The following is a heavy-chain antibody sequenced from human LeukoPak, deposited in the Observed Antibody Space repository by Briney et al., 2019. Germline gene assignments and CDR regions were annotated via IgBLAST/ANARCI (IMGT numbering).Heavy chain of an antibody. Sequence: GGSLRLSCAASGFTFSSYGMHWVRQAPGKGLEWVAFIRYDGSNKYCADSVKGRFTISRDNSKNTVSLQMNSLRAEDTAVYYCAKDESGGSGSSPFDYWGQGTLVTVSS. CDR2: IRYDGSNK. V-gene: IGHV3-30*02. D-gene: IGHD3-10*01. J-gene: IGHJ4*02. CDR1: GFTFSSYG. CDR3: AKDESGGSGSSPFDY.